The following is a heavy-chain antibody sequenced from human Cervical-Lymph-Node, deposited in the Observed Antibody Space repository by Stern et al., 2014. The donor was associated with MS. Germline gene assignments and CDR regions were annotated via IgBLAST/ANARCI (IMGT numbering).Heavy chain of an antibody. D-gene: IGHD2-2*02. CDR3: AKMHQMLYGEENWFDS. CDR1: GFTVSNYG. CDR2: ISHEGTNR. J-gene: IGHJ5*01. Sequence: VQLVESGGGVVQPGRSLRLSCVASGFTVSNYGMHWVRQAPGKGLEWLSFISHEGTNRYYADSVRGRFTISRDNSKNTVYLQMNSLRAEDTAVYYCAKMHQMLYGEENWFDSWGQGTLVSVSS. V-gene: IGHV3-30*18.